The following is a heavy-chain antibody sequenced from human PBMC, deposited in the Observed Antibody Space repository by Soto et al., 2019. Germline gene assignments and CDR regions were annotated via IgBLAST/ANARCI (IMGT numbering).Heavy chain of an antibody. Sequence: SETLSLTCAVYGGSFSGYYWTWIRQPPGKGLEWIGEINHSGNTNYNPSLKSRVTISLDMSKNQFSLKLRSVTAADTAVYYCVRDGTKTLRDWFDPWGQGISVTVSS. CDR3: VRDGTKTLRDWFDP. V-gene: IGHV4-34*01. CDR1: GGSFSGYY. CDR2: INHSGNT. D-gene: IGHD1-1*01. J-gene: IGHJ5*02.